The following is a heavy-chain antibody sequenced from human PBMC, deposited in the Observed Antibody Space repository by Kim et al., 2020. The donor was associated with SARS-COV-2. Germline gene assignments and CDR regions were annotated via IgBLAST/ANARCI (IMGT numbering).Heavy chain of an antibody. Sequence: SETLSLTCAVYGGSFSGYYWSWIRQPPGKGLEWIGEINHSGSTNYNPSLKSRVTISVDTSKNQFSLKLSSVTAADTAVYYCARGGNVWGSYRPGGFDPWGQGTLVTVSS. D-gene: IGHD3-16*02. CDR3: ARGGNVWGSYRPGGFDP. V-gene: IGHV4-34*01. CDR1: GGSFSGYY. J-gene: IGHJ5*02. CDR2: INHSGST.